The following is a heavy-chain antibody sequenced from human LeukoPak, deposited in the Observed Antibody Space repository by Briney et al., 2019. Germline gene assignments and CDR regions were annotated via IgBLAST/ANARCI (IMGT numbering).Heavy chain of an antibody. D-gene: IGHD7-27*01. CDR2: MNPNSGNT. J-gene: IGHJ3*02. CDR1: GYTFTSYD. Sequence: ASVKVSCKASGYTFTSYDINWVRQATGQGLEWMGWMNPNSGNTGYAQKFQGRVTMTRNTSISTAYMELSSLRSEDTAVYYCARVLWARGAPSDAFDIWGQGTMVTVSS. CDR3: ARVLWARGAPSDAFDI. V-gene: IGHV1-8*01.